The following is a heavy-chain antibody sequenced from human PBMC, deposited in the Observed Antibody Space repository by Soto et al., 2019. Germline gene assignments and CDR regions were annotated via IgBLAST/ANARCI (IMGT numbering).Heavy chain of an antibody. D-gene: IGHD6-6*01. CDR3: ARDRSNSPDYFDY. CDR2: IYYGGST. J-gene: IGHJ4*02. Sequence: SETLSLTCTVSGGSISSDDYYWSWIRQPPGKGLEWIGYIYYGGSTSYNPSLKSRLTISLDTSKNQFSLKLSSVSAADTAVYYCARDRSNSPDYFDYWGQGTLVTVSS. CDR1: GGSISSDDYY. V-gene: IGHV4-30-4*01.